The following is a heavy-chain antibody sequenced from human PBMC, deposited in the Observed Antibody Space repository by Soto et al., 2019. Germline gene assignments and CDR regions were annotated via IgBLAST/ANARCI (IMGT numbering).Heavy chain of an antibody. CDR2: ISGSGGST. CDR1: GFTFSSYA. Sequence: GGSLRLSCAASGFTFSSYAMSWVRQAPGKGLEWVSAISGSGGSTYYADSVKGRFTISRDNSKNTLYLQMNSLRAEDTAVYYCAKTLGYSSSWYIEYFQHWGQGTLVTVSS. CDR3: AKTLGYSSSWYIEYFQH. J-gene: IGHJ1*01. V-gene: IGHV3-23*01. D-gene: IGHD6-13*01.